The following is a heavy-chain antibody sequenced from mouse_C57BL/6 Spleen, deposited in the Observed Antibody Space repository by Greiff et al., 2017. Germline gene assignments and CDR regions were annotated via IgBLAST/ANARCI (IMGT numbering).Heavy chain of an antibody. CDR1: GFTFSSYG. V-gene: IGHV5-6*01. CDR3: ARHESNYGAVDY. D-gene: IGHD2-5*01. CDR2: ISSGGSYT. Sequence: EVQLVESGGDLVKPGGSLKLSCAASGFTFSSYGMSWVRQTPDKRLEWVATISSGGSYTYYPDSVKGRFTISRDNAKNTLYLQMSSLKSEDTAMYYCARHESNYGAVDYWGQGTTLTVSS. J-gene: IGHJ2*01.